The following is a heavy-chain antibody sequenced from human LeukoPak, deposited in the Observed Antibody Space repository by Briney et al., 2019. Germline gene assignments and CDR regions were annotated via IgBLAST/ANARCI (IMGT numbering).Heavy chain of an antibody. CDR2: INHSGST. CDR3: ARGLRIAAAGTDHEYYFDY. J-gene: IGHJ4*02. V-gene: IGHV4-34*01. CDR1: GGSFSGYY. Sequence: KASETLSLTCAVYGGSFSGYYWSWIRQPPGKGLEWIGEINHSGSTNYNPSLKSRVTISVDTSKNQFSLKLSSVTAADTAVYYCARGLRIAAAGTDHEYYFDYWGQGTLVTVSS. D-gene: IGHD6-13*01.